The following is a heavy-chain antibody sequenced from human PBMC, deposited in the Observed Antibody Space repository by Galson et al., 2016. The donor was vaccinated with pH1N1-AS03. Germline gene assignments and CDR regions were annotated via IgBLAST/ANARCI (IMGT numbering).Heavy chain of an antibody. CDR2: LNENGGTT. Sequence: SLRLSCAASGFVFSAYWMHWVRQAPGKGLVWVSHLNENGGTTRYADSVRGRFTISRDNAKNTLYLQMNTLSAEDTAVYYCVRDQGGGDDYRGQGTLVTVTS. J-gene: IGHJ4*02. CDR1: GFVFSAYW. D-gene: IGHD3-10*01. V-gene: IGHV3-74*01. CDR3: VRDQGGGDDY.